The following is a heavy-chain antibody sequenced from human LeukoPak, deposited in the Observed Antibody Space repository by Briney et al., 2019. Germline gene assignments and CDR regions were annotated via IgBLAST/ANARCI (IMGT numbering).Heavy chain of an antibody. CDR2: TNGDGNDI. V-gene: IGHV3-74*01. Sequence: GGSLRLSCAVSGFTLSNSWMHWVRQAPGKGLVWVARTNGDGNDISYADSVKGRFTISGDSAENTLYLQMNSLRVEETALYYCVRAGAYSAGIDFDYWGQGTLVTVSS. D-gene: IGHD2-21*01. CDR1: GFTLSNSW. CDR3: VRAGAYSAGIDFDY. J-gene: IGHJ4*02.